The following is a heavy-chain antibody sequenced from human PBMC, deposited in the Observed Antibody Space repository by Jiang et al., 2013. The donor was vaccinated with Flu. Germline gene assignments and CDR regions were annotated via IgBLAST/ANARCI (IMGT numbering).Heavy chain of an antibody. CDR2: IYYSGGT. CDR1: GASITSHH. J-gene: IGHJ3*02. CDR3: ARRNDFDI. Sequence: PGLVKPSETLSLTCTVSGASITSHHWSWIRQTPGKGLEWIGYIYYSGGTNYNPSLQNRVTISIDTSRTQFSLKLNSVTAADTAVYYCARRNDFDIWGQGTMVTVSS. V-gene: IGHV4-59*08.